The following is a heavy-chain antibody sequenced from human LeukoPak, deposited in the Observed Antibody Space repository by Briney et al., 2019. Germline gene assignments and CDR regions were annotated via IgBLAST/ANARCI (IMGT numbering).Heavy chain of an antibody. V-gene: IGHV1-8*01. CDR2: MNPNSGNT. CDR1: GYTFTSYD. CDR3: ARQNDYCTNGVCYRGAVDY. D-gene: IGHD2-8*01. J-gene: IGHJ4*02. Sequence: ASVKVSCKASGYTFTSYDINWVRQATGQGLEWMGWMNPNSGNTGYAQKFQGRVTMTRNTSISTAYMELSSLRSEDTAVYYCARQNDYCTNGVCYRGAVDYWGQGTLVTVSS.